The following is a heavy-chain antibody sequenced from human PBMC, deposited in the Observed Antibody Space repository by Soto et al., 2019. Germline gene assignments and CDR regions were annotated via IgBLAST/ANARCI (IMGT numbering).Heavy chain of an antibody. J-gene: IGHJ5*02. D-gene: IGHD6-6*01. CDR2: INHSGST. V-gene: IGHV4-34*01. CDR1: GGSFSGYY. CDR3: ARGRLVGGFDP. Sequence: QVQLQQWGAGLLKPSETLSLTCAVYGGSFSGYYWSWILQPPGKGLEWIGEINHSGSTNYNPSLKSRVTISVDTSKNQFSLKLSSVTAADTAVYYCARGRLVGGFDPWGQGTLVTVSS.